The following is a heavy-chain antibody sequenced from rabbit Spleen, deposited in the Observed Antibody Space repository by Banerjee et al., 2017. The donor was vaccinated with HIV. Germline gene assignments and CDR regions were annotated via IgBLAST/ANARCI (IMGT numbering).Heavy chain of an antibody. Sequence: QEQLEESGGDLVKPGASLTLTCTASGFSFSNNYVMCWVRQAPGKGLEWIACIDAGSSGSTYYASWAKGRFTVSKTSSTTVTLQMTSLTVADTATYFCARDTGTSFSTYGMDLWGPGTLVTVS. CDR3: ARDTGTSFSTYGMDL. CDR2: IDAGSSGST. CDR1: GFSFSNNYV. J-gene: IGHJ6*01. V-gene: IGHV1S45*01. D-gene: IGHD7-1*01.